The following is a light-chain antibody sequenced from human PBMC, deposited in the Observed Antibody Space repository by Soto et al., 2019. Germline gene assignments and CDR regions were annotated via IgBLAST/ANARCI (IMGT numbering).Light chain of an antibody. J-gene: IGLJ2*01. Sequence: QPVLTQSSSASASLGSSVKLTCTLSSGHSSYIIAWHQQQPGKAPRYLMKLEGSGSYNKGSGVPDRFSGSSSGADRYLTISNLQSEDEADYYCETRDSNTHVVFGGGTKVTVL. V-gene: IGLV4-60*03. CDR1: SGHSSYI. CDR3: ETRDSNTHVV. CDR2: LEGSGSY.